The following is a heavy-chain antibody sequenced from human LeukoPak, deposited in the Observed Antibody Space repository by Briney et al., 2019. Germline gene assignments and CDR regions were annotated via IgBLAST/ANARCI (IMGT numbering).Heavy chain of an antibody. J-gene: IGHJ4*02. V-gene: IGHV4-34*01. CDR2: INHSGST. CDR3: ARGRRGEDSGYCSGGSCYYFDY. D-gene: IGHD2-15*01. Sequence: SETLSLTCAVYGGSLSGYYWSWIRQPPGKGLEWIGEINHSGSTNYNPSLKSRVTISVDTSKNQFSLKLSSVTAADTAVYYCARGRRGEDSGYCSGGSCYYFDYWGQGTLVTVSS. CDR1: GGSLSGYY.